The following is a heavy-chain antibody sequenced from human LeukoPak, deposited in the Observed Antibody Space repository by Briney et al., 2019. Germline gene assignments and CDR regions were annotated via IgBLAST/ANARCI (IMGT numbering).Heavy chain of an antibody. Sequence: PSETLSLTCTVSGGSISSYYWSWIRQPPGKGLEWIGSIYYSGSTYYNPSLKSRVTISVDTSKNQFSLKLISVTAADTAVYYCARDLGVAWTFDIWGQGTMVTVSS. CDR1: GGSISSYY. D-gene: IGHD3-10*01. J-gene: IGHJ3*02. CDR3: ARDLGVAWTFDI. V-gene: IGHV4-59*12. CDR2: IYYSGST.